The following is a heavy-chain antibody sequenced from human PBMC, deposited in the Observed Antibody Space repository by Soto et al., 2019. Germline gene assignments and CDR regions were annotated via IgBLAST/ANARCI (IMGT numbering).Heavy chain of an antibody. CDR2: ISGSGGST. D-gene: IGHD6-13*01. Sequence: EVQLLESGGGLVQPGGSLRLSCAASGFTFSSYAMSWVRQAPGKGLEWVSAISGSGGSTYYADSVKGRFTISRDNSKNTLYLQMNSLRAEDTDVYYCAKGGGIAAADPNRYYYGMDVWGEGTTVTVSS. J-gene: IGHJ6*01. CDR1: GFTFSSYA. V-gene: IGHV3-23*01. CDR3: AKGGGIAAADPNRYYYGMDV.